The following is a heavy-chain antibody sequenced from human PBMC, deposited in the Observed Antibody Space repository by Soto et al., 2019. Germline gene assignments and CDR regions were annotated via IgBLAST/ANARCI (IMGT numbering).Heavy chain of an antibody. Sequence: GGSLRLSCAASGFTVSSNYMSWVRQAPGKGLEWVSVIYSGGSTYYADSVKGRFTISRDNSKNTLYLQMNSLRAEDTAVYYCARDLEIKTPFRYSSGWYYYWGQGTLVTVSS. D-gene: IGHD6-19*01. J-gene: IGHJ4*02. CDR2: IYSGGST. V-gene: IGHV3-66*01. CDR3: ARDLEIKTPFRYSSGWYYY. CDR1: GFTVSSNY.